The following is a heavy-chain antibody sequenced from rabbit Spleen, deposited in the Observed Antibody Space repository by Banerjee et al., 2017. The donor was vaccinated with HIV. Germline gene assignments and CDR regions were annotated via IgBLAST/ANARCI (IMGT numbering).Heavy chain of an antibody. V-gene: IGHV1S40*01. J-gene: IGHJ3*01. CDR2: MPTADGRA. CDR3: ARGGFYVSGSWDL. CDR1: GFSFSSSDY. Sequence: QSLEESGGDLVKPGASLTLTCTASGFSFSSSDYMSWVRQAPGKGLEWIGIMPTADGRAYYANWVKGRFTMSRDNTQNTVSLQMTSLTAADTATHFCARGGFYVSGSWDLWGQGTLVTVS. D-gene: IGHD4-2*01.